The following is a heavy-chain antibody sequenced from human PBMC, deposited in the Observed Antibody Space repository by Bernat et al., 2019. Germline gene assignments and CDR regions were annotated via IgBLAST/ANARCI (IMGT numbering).Heavy chain of an antibody. CDR2: INPNSGGT. V-gene: IGHV1-2*02. Sequence: QVQLVQSGAEVKKPGASVKVSCKASGYTFTGYYMHWVRQAPGQGLEWMGWINPNSGGTNYAQKFQGGVTMTKDTSISTAYMELSRLRSDDTAVYYCARGTIGAAEYYYYYGMDVWGQGTTVTVSS. D-gene: IGHD6-13*01. J-gene: IGHJ6*02. CDR1: GYTFTGYY. CDR3: ARGTIGAAEYYYYYGMDV.